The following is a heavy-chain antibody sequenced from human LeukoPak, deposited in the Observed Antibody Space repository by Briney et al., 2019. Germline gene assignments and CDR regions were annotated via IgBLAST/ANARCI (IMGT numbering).Heavy chain of an antibody. D-gene: IGHD2-2*01. CDR1: GGSISSGGYS. J-gene: IGHJ5*02. CDR2: IYHSGST. V-gene: IGHV4-30-2*01. Sequence: SETLSLTCAVSGGSISSGGYSWSWIRQPPGKGLEWIGYIYHSGSTYYNPSLKSRVTISVDRSKNQFSLKLSSVTAADTAVYYCARQFTGYCSSTSCPYNWFDLWGQGTLVTVSS. CDR3: ARQFTGYCSSTSCPYNWFDL.